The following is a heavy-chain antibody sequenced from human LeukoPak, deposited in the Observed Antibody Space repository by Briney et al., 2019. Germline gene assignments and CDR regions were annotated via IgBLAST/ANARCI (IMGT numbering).Heavy chain of an antibody. CDR3: ARVSTAPSSMVRGNWFDP. Sequence: GRSMRLSSAASGFTFSDYYMSWIRQAPGKGLEWVSYISSSGSTIYYADSVKGRFTISRDNAKNSLYLQMNSLRAEDTAVYYCARVSTAPSSMVRGNWFDPWGQGTLVTVSS. D-gene: IGHD3-10*01. J-gene: IGHJ5*02. CDR2: ISSSGSTI. CDR1: GFTFSDYY. V-gene: IGHV3-11*01.